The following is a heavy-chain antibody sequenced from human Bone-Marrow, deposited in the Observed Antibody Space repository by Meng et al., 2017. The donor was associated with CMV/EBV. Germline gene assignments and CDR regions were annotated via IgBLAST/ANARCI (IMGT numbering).Heavy chain of an antibody. J-gene: IGHJ6*02. CDR1: GGTFSSYT. D-gene: IGHD5-18*01. Sequence: SVKVSCKASGGTFSSYTISWVRQAPGQGLKWMGRIIPILGIANYAQKFQGRVTITADKSTSTAYMELSSLRSEDTAVYYCAREGGGYSYGTPYYYYGMDVWGQGTTVTVSS. V-gene: IGHV1-69*04. CDR2: IIPILGIA. CDR3: AREGGGYSYGTPYYYYGMDV.